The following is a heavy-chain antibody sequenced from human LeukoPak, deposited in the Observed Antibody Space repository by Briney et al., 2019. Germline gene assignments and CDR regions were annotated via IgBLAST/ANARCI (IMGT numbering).Heavy chain of an antibody. J-gene: IGHJ4*02. D-gene: IGHD1-26*01. CDR2: INSDGSST. Sequence: GGSLRLSCAASGLTFSSYWMHWVRQAPGKGPVWVSRINSDGSSTYYADSVKGRFTISRDNAKNTLYLQMNSLRAEYTAVYYCARDPKQGGTYWNYFDYWGQGALVTVSP. CDR3: ARDPKQGGTYWNYFDY. V-gene: IGHV3-74*01. CDR1: GLTFSSYW.